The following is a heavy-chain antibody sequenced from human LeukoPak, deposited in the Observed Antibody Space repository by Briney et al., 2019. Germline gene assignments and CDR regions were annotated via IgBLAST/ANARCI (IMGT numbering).Heavy chain of an antibody. Sequence: GGSLRLSCAASGFTFSSYAMTWVRQAPGQGLEWVANINVDGTAEYYVDSVKGRFTISRDNAKNSLYLQMNSLRAEDTAVYYCARDPYRFAFDIWGQGTVVLVSS. D-gene: IGHD1-26*01. CDR2: INVDGTAE. CDR1: GFTFSSYA. J-gene: IGHJ3*02. V-gene: IGHV3-7*03. CDR3: ARDPYRFAFDI.